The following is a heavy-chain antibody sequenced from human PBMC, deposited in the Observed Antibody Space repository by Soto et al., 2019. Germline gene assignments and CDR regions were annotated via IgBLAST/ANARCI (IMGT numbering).Heavy chain of an antibody. Sequence: GGSLRLSCAASGFTFSSYGMHWVRQAPGKGLEWVAVISYDGSNKYYADSVKGRFTISRENSKNTLYLQMNSLRAEDTAVYYCAKEVGESIAARPDYYYGMDVWGQGTTVTVSS. CDR3: AKEVGESIAARPDYYYGMDV. D-gene: IGHD6-6*01. J-gene: IGHJ6*02. CDR2: ISYDGSNK. CDR1: GFTFSSYG. V-gene: IGHV3-30*18.